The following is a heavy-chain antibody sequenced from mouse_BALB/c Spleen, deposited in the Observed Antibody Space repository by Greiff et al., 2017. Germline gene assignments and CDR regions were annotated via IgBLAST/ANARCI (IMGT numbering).Heavy chain of an antibody. V-gene: IGHV5-9*03. CDR2: ISSGGGNT. CDR1: GFTFSSYT. Sequence: DVMLVESGGGLVKPGGSLKLSCAASGFTFSSYTMSWVRQTPEKRLEWVATISSGGGNTYYPDSVKGRFTISRDNAKNNLYLQMSSLRSEDTALYYCARCYDGYFDYWGQGTTLTVSS. J-gene: IGHJ2*01. CDR3: ARCYDGYFDY. D-gene: IGHD2-12*01.